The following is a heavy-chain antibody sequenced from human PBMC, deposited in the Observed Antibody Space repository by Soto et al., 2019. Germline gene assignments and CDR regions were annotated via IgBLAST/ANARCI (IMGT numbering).Heavy chain of an antibody. D-gene: IGHD5-12*01. J-gene: IGHJ4*02. CDR1: GDTFNSYY. CDR2: INPSGGST. CDR3: ARGIVATTNYYFDY. V-gene: IGHV1-46*02. Sequence: GVSVKVCCEACGDTFNSYYRQWVRQEPGQGLEWMGIINPSGGSTSYAQKFQGRVTMTRDTSTSTVYMELSSLRSEDTAVYYCARGIVATTNYYFDYWGQGTLVTVSS.